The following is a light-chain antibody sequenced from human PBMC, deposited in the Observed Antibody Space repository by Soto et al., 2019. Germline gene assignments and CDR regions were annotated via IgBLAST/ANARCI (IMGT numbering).Light chain of an antibody. CDR3: QQYGTSPRT. CDR2: GAS. Sequence: EIVMTQSPATLSVSPGERATLSCRASQSVSSNLAWYQQKPGQAPRLLIYGASTRATGIPDRFSGSGSGTDFTLTITSLEPEDFAVYYCQQYGTSPRTFGQGTRLEIK. V-gene: IGKV3D-15*01. J-gene: IGKJ5*01. CDR1: QSVSSN.